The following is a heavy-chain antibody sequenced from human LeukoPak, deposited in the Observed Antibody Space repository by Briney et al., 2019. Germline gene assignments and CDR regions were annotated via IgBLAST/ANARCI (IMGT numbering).Heavy chain of an antibody. CDR3: AKDGHYAFDI. CDR2: ISGSGGST. CDR1: RFTFSSYG. Sequence: PGGSLRLSCAASRFTFSSYGMSWVRQAPGKGLEWVSSISGSGGSTYYADSVKGRFTISRDNSKNTLYLQMNSLRAEDTAVYYCAKDGHYAFDIWGQGTMVTVSS. J-gene: IGHJ3*02. V-gene: IGHV3-23*01.